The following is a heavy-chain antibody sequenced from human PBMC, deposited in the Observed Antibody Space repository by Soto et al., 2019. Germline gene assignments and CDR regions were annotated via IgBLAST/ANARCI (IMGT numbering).Heavy chain of an antibody. V-gene: IGHV3-48*02. CDR2: ISSSSTTI. D-gene: IGHD2-2*01. CDR1: GFTFSSYS. J-gene: IGHJ4*02. CDR3: VRGTETSASCPDY. Sequence: AGGSLRLSCVVTGFTFSSYSMNWVRQAPGKGLEWVSHISSSSTTIYYADSVKGRFTISRDNAKNSLFLQMNSLRDEDTAVYYCVRGTETSASCPDYRGQGTLVTVSS.